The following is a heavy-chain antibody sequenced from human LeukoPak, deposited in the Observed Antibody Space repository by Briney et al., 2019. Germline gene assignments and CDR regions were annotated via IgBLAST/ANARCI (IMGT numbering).Heavy chain of an antibody. J-gene: IGHJ6*02. D-gene: IGHD3-16*01. CDR1: GFTFWSYG. CDR2: VSYDGSNK. V-gene: IGHV3-30*18. Sequence: GRSLRLSCAATGFTFWSYGMHWVRQAPGKGLEWVAVVSYDGSNKNCADSVKGRFTISRDNSKNTLYLQLNSLRVEDTAVYYCAKDRRMMSSYYGMDVWGQGTTVTVSS. CDR3: AKDRRMMSSYYGMDV.